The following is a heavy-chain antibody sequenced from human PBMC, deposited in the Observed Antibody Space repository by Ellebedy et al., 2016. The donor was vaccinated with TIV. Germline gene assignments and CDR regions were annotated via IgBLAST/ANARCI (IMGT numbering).Heavy chain of an antibody. V-gene: IGHV3-23*01. D-gene: IGHD1-26*01. CDR3: ARSGELDS. CDR1: GLTFSSHA. J-gene: IGHJ4*02. Sequence: PGGSLRLSCAASGLTFSSHAMSWVRQAPGKGLEWVSSISGSGGNTYYADSVKGRFTISRDDAMSSLFLQMNSLSAEDTAVYYCARSGELDSWGQGTLVTVSS. CDR2: ISGSGGNT.